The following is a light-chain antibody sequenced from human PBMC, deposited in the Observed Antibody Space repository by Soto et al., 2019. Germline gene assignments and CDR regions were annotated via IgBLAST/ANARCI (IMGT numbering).Light chain of an antibody. CDR1: QGISSY. Sequence: IQLTQSPSSLSASVGDRVTITCRASQGISSYLAWYQQKPGKAPKLLIYAASTLQSGVPSRFSGSGAGTDFTLTSSSRQSEDVATYYCQQLNSYPLFGGGTKVEIK. V-gene: IGKV1-9*01. CDR2: AAS. J-gene: IGKJ4*02. CDR3: QQLNSYPL.